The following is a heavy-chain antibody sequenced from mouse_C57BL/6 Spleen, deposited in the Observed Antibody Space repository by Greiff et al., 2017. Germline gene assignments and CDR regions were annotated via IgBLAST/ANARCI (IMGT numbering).Heavy chain of an antibody. D-gene: IGHD2-4*01. Sequence: EVQLQESGPELVKPGASVKLSCKASGYTFTDYYMNWVKQSHGKSLEWIGVINPYNGGTSYNQKFKGKATLTVDKSSSTAYMELNSLTSEDSAVYYCARSYDYDSFDYWGQGTTLTVSS. CDR1: GYTFTDYY. V-gene: IGHV1-19*01. J-gene: IGHJ2*01. CDR2: INPYNGGT. CDR3: ARSYDYDSFDY.